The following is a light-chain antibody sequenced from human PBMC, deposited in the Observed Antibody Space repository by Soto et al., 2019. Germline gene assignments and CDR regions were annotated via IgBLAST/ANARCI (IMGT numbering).Light chain of an antibody. CDR2: GAS. J-gene: IGKJ1*01. CDR3: QQYNNWPWT. Sequence: IVLTQSPYTLSLSPGERANLYCRASRSVSSSYLAWYQHKAGQAPRLLISGASNRATDIPDRLSGSGSGTDFTLTISSLKPEDFAVYYCQQYNNWPWTFGHGTKVDIK. V-gene: IGKV3-20*01. CDR1: RSVSSSY.